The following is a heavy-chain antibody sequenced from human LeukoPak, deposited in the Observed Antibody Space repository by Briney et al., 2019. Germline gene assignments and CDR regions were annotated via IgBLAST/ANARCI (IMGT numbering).Heavy chain of an antibody. D-gene: IGHD6-19*01. Sequence: GGSLRLSCAASGLPFSTFWMNWVRQAPGKGLEWVAVISYDGSNKYYADSVKGRFTISRDNSKNTLYLQMNSLRAEDTAVYYCAKLVRYHGSGWYYPHNWFDPWGQGTLVTVSS. V-gene: IGHV3-30*18. CDR2: ISYDGSNK. J-gene: IGHJ5*02. CDR1: GLPFSTFW. CDR3: AKLVRYHGSGWYYPHNWFDP.